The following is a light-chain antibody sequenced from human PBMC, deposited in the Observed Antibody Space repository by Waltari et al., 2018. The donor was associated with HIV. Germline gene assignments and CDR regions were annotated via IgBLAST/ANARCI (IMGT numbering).Light chain of an antibody. V-gene: IGKV1-33*01. CDR3: QQYEKLPLT. Sequence: IQVTQSPSSLSASVGDRVTITCQASQDINKYLNWYQQRLGKAPKLLIYDASNLETGVPSWFSGAGSGTEFTFNISSLQPEDFATYYCQQYEKLPLTFGEGTRVDIK. J-gene: IGKJ3*01. CDR1: QDINKY. CDR2: DAS.